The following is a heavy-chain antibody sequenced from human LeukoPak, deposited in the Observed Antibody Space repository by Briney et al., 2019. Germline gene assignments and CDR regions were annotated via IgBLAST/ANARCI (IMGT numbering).Heavy chain of an antibody. J-gene: IGHJ4*02. CDR2: IYYSGST. CDR1: GGSISSYY. D-gene: IGHD1-26*01. CDR3: ARDSGSHFDY. V-gene: IGHV4-59*01. Sequence: SETLSLTCAVSGGSISSYYCSWIRQPPGKGLEWIGYIYYSGSTNYNPSLKSRVTISVDTSKNQFSLKLSSVTAADTAVYYCARDSGSHFDYWGQGTLVTLSS.